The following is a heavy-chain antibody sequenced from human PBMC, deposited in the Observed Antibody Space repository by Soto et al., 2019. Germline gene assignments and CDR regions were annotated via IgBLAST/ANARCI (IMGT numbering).Heavy chain of an antibody. D-gene: IGHD5-12*01. CDR1: GGTFSSYA. J-gene: IGHJ4*02. CDR3: ASSPGGYDRGGSY. V-gene: IGHV1-69*01. Sequence: QVQLVQSGAEVKKPGSSVKVSCKASGGTFSSYAISWVRQAPGQGLEWMGGIIPIFGTANYAQKFQGRVTITADESTGTAYMELGSRRSEDTAVYYWASSPGGYDRGGSYWGQGTLVTVSS. CDR2: IIPIFGTA.